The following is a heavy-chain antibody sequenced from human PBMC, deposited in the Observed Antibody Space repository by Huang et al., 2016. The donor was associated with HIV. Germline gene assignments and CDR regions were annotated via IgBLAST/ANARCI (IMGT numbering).Heavy chain of an antibody. V-gene: IGHV1-18*01. Sequence: QVQLVQSGAEVKKLGASVKVSCKASGYTFTSYGISWVRQAPGQGLEWMGWIRAYKGNTNYAQKLQGRVTMTTDTSTSTAYMELRSLRSDDTAVYYCARDVLFDISINWFDPWGQGTLVTVSS. D-gene: IGHD3-9*01. J-gene: IGHJ5*02. CDR1: GYTFTSYG. CDR3: ARDVLFDISINWFDP. CDR2: IRAYKGNT.